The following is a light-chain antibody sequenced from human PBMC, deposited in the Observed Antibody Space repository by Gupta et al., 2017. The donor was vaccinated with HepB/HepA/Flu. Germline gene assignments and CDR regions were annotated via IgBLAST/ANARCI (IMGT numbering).Light chain of an antibody. V-gene: IGLV3-1*01. CDR1: KLGDKY. J-gene: IGLJ2*01. CDR2: QDS. Sequence: SYELTQPPSVSVSPGQTASLTCSGDKLGDKYACWYQQKPGQSPVLVIYQDSKRPSGIPERFSGSNSGNTATLTISGTQAMDEADYYCQAWDSSTVVFGGGTKLNV. CDR3: QAWDSSTVV.